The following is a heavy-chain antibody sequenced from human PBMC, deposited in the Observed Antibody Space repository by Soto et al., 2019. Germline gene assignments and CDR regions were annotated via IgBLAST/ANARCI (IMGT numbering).Heavy chain of an antibody. J-gene: IGHJ6*02. CDR2: ISSSSSYI. Sequence: EVQLVESGGGLVKPGGSLRLSCAASGFTFSSYSMNWVRQAPGKGLEWVSSISSSSSYIYYADSVKGRFTISRDNAKNSLYLQMHSLRAEDTAVYYCARGVPMTTVTYYGMDVWGQGTTVTVSS. D-gene: IGHD4-17*01. V-gene: IGHV3-21*01. CDR1: GFTFSSYS. CDR3: ARGVPMTTVTYYGMDV.